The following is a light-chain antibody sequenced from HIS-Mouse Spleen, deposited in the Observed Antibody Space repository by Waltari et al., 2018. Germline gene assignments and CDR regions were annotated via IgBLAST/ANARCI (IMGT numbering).Light chain of an antibody. J-gene: IGKJ4*01. CDR2: GAA. CDR1: QSVSSN. V-gene: IGKV3-15*01. CDR3: QQYNNWPLT. Sequence: EIVMTQSPATLSVSPGESATLSCRASQSVSSNLAWYQQKPGQAPRLPIYGAATRATGIPARFSGSGSGTEFTLTISSMQSEDFAVYYCQQYNNWPLTFGGGTK.